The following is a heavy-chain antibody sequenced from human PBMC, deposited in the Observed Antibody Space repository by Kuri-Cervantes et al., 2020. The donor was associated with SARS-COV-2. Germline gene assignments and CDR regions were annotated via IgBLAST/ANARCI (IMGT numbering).Heavy chain of an antibody. CDR1: GFTFSDHY. Sequence: GGSLRLSCAASGFTFSDHYMSWIRQAPGKGLEWVSYISSSGSTIYYADSVKGRFTISRDNAKNSLYLQMNSLRAEDTAVYYCARAPPPASPRGGMDVWGQGTTVTVSS. D-gene: IGHD2-2*01. CDR3: ARAPPPASPRGGMDV. V-gene: IGHV3-11*01. J-gene: IGHJ6*02. CDR2: ISSSGSTI.